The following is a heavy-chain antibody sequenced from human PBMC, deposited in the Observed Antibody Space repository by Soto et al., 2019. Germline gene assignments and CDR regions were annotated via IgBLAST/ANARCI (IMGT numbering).Heavy chain of an antibody. CDR1: GGSISSGGYS. CDR3: AGQPTAGSFYDLGSYYYYYGMDV. D-gene: IGHD3-16*01. CDR2: IYYSGNT. V-gene: IGHV4-30-4*08. J-gene: IGHJ6*02. Sequence: SETLSLTCTVSGGSISSGGYSWNWIRQHPGKGLEWIGYIYYSGNTDCNPSLKSRVTISVDTSKNQFSLNLSSVTAADSAVYYCAGQPTAGSFYDLGSYYYYYGMDVWGQGTTVTVSS.